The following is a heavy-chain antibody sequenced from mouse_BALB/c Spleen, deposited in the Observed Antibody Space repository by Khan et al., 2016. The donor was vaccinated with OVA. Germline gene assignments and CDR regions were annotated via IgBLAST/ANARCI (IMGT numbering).Heavy chain of an antibody. Sequence: EVELVESGGGLVKPGGSLKLSCSASGFAFSYYDMSWVRQTPEKRLEWVAFISTGGDNTYYPDTVKGRFTFSRDNAKNTLYLQMSSLKSEDTAMYYCTRPQYYGSNYYFDYWGQGTTLTVSS. J-gene: IGHJ2*01. D-gene: IGHD1-1*01. V-gene: IGHV5-12-1*01. CDR3: TRPQYYGSNYYFDY. CDR2: ISTGGDNT. CDR1: GFAFSYYD.